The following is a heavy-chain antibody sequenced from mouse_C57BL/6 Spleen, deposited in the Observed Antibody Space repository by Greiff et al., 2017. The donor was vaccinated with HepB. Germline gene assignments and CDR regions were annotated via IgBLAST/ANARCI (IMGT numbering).Heavy chain of an antibody. CDR2: IYPGSGST. CDR3: ARGTVVATRWYFDV. CDR1: GYTFTDYY. V-gene: IGHV1-55*01. Sequence: VHLVESGAELVRPGASVKLSCKASGYTFTDYYINWVKQRPGQGLEWIGDIYPGSGSTNYNEKFKSKATLTVDTSSSTAYMQLSSLTSEDSAVYYCARGTVVATRWYFDVWGTGTTVTVSS. D-gene: IGHD1-1*01. J-gene: IGHJ1*03.